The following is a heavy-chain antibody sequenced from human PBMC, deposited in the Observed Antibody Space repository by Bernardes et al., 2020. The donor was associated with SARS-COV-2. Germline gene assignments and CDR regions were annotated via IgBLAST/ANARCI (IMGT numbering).Heavy chain of an antibody. Sequence: ASVKVSCRASGYSVTNFPMHWVRQAPGQRLEWMGWINTGNGNTKYSQKFQDRVTITRDTSANTAYLELNSLRSDDTAVYYCARSPGFPDYWGQGTLVTVSS. CDR3: ARSPGFPDY. J-gene: IGHJ4*02. CDR1: GYSVTNFP. V-gene: IGHV1-3*04. CDR2: INTGNGNT.